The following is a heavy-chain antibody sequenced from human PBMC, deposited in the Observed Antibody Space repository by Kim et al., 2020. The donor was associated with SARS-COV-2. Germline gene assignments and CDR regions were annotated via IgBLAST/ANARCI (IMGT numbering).Heavy chain of an antibody. CDR1: GYTFTSYD. Sequence: ASVKVSCKASGYTFTSYDINWVRQATGQGLEWMGWMNPNSGNTGYAQKFQGRVTMTRNTSISTAYMELSSLRSEDTAVYYCAGGRLYCSSTSCYSYYYGMDVWGQGTTVTVSS. J-gene: IGHJ6*02. V-gene: IGHV1-8*01. CDR2: MNPNSGNT. D-gene: IGHD2-2*02. CDR3: AGGRLYCSSTSCYSYYYGMDV.